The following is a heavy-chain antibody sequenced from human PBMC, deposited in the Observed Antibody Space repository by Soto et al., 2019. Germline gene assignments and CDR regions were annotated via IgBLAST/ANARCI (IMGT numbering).Heavy chain of an antibody. CDR1: GFTFSSYA. CDR3: ARDGDCGGGCSWGH. CDR2: ISYDGSNK. J-gene: IGHJ4*02. D-gene: IGHD2-21*02. Sequence: QVQLVESGGGVVQPGRSLRLSCAASGFTFSSYAMHWVRQAPGKGLEWVAVISYDGSNKYYADSVKGRFTISRDNSKNTLYLQMNSLRAEDTAVYYCARDGDCGGGCSWGHWGQGTLVTVSS. V-gene: IGHV3-30-3*01.